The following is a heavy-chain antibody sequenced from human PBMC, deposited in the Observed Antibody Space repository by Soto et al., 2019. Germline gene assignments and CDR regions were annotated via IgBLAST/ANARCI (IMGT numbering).Heavy chain of an antibody. CDR1: GGSISSSNW. Sequence: SETLSLTCAVSGGSISSSNWWSWVRQPPGKGLEWIGEIYHSGSTNYNPSLKSRVTISVDKSKNQFSLKLSSVVAADTAVYYCARDKAVGAPYYYYGMDVWGQGTTVTVS. D-gene: IGHD1-26*01. CDR2: IYHSGST. J-gene: IGHJ6*02. V-gene: IGHV4-4*02. CDR3: ARDKAVGAPYYYYGMDV.